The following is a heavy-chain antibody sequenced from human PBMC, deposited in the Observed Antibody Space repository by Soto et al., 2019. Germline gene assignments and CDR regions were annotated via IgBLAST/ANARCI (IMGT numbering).Heavy chain of an antibody. CDR2: IYPGDSDT. J-gene: IGHJ4*02. CDR3: ARLKRDGYNYSPLYY. CDR1: GYSFTRYW. Sequence: GESLKISCKGSGYSFTRYWIGWVRQMPGKGLEWMGIIYPGDSDTRYSPSFQGQVTISADKSISTAYLQWSSLKASDTAMYYCARLKRDGYNYSPLYYWGQGTLVTVSS. D-gene: IGHD5-12*01. V-gene: IGHV5-51*01.